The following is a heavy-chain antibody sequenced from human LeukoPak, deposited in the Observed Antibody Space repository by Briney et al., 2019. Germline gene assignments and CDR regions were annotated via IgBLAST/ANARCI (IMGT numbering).Heavy chain of an antibody. CDR2: IRNDGSNK. J-gene: IGHJ5*02. Sequence: GGSLRLSCAASGFTFSSYGMHGVRQAPGKGLEWVAFIRNDGSNKYYADSVKGRFTISRDNSKNTLYLQMNSLRAEDTAVYYCALIGYCSSTSCDRDPWGQGTLVTVSS. V-gene: IGHV3-30*02. D-gene: IGHD2-2*01. CDR1: GFTFSSYG. CDR3: ALIGYCSSTSCDRDP.